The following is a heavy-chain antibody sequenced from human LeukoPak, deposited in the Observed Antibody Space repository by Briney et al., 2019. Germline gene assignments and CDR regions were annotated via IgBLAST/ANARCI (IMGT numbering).Heavy chain of an antibody. CDR2: INHSGST. Sequence: SETLSLTCAVYGGSFSGYYWSWIRQPPGKGLEWIGEINHSGSTNYNPSLKSRVTISVDTSKNQFSLKLSSVTAADTPVYYFAAGIQNWFDPWGQGTLVTVSS. CDR3: AAGIQNWFDP. V-gene: IGHV4-34*01. J-gene: IGHJ5*02. CDR1: GGSFSGYY.